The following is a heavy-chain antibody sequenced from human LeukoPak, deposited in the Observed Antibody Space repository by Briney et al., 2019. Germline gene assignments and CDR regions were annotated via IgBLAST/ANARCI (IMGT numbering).Heavy chain of an antibody. J-gene: IGHJ2*01. D-gene: IGHD4-17*01. CDR1: GFTFSNYA. CDR2: ISGSDGIT. Sequence: GGSLRLSCAASGFTFSNYAMSWVRQAPGEGLEWVSAISGSDGITYYADSVKGRFTISRDNSKNTLYLQMSSLRAEDTAVYYCAKSATTVTTAGDWYFDLWGRGTLVTVSS. V-gene: IGHV3-23*01. CDR3: AKSATTVTTAGDWYFDL.